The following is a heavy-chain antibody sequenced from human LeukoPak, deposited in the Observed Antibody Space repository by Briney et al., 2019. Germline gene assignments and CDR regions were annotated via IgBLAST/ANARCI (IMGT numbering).Heavy chain of an antibody. CDR1: GFTFSSYS. CDR2: ISSSSSYI. V-gene: IGHV3-21*01. Sequence: PGGSLRLSCAASGFTFSSYSMNWVRQAPGKGLEWVSSISSSSSYIYYADSVKGRFTISRDNPKNSLYLQMNSLRAEDTAVYYCARNKKGDRYTYGQDSWGQGTLVTVSS. J-gene: IGHJ4*02. CDR3: ARNKKGDRYTYGQDS. D-gene: IGHD5-18*01.